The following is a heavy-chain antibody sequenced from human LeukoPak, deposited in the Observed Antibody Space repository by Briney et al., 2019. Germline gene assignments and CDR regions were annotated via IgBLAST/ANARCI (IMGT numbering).Heavy chain of an antibody. J-gene: IGHJ5*02. V-gene: IGHV3-23*01. CDR3: AKDGRGGDCTSASCTNWFGP. CDR2: IGGSGGVT. D-gene: IGHD2-2*01. Sequence: RGSLRLSCAASGFTFSTYALTWVRQAPGKGLEWVSTIGGSGGVTYYADSVKGRFTISRDNSKNTLYLQMNSLRAEDTAVYYCAKDGRGGDCTSASCTNWFGPWGQGTLVTVSS. CDR1: GFTFSTYA.